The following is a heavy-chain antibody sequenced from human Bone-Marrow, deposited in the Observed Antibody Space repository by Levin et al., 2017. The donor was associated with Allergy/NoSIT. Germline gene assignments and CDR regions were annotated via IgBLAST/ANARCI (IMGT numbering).Heavy chain of an antibody. V-gene: IGHV1-46*01. CDR1: GYTFTSYY. CDR2: INPSGGST. CDR3: AREEQLVNGEFDY. J-gene: IGHJ4*02. Sequence: GPVKVSCKASGYTFTSYYMHWVRQAPGQGLEWMGIINPSGGSTSYAQKFQGRVTMTRDTSTSTVYMELSSLRSEDTAVYYCAREEQLVNGEFDYWGQGTLVTVSS. D-gene: IGHD6-13*01.